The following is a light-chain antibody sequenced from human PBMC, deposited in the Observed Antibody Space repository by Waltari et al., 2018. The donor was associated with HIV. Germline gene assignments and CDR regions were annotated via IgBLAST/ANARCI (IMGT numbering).Light chain of an antibody. CDR3: CSYATSSTFVV. CDR1: SSDVGTYNL. CDR2: KVS. Sequence: QSALTQPASVSGSPGQSITISCTGTSSDVGTYNLVSWYQQYPGKAPKLIIYKVSNRPSGVFNRFSGSKSGNTSALTLAWRQAADEADYNCCSYATSSTFVVFGGGTKLTVL. J-gene: IGLJ2*01. V-gene: IGLV2-23*02.